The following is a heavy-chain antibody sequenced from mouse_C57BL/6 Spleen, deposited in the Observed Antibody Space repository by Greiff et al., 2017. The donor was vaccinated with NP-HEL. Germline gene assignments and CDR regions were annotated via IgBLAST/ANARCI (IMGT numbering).Heavy chain of an antibody. CDR3: ARYSSYYYGSSYFDY. V-gene: IGHV1-53*01. CDR2: INPSNGGT. Sequence: VQLQQPGTELVKPGASVKLSCKASGYTFTSYWMHWVKQRPGQGLEWIGNINPSNGGTNYTEKFKSKATLTVDKSSRPAYMQLSILTSEDSAVYYFARYSSYYYGSSYFDYWGQGTTLTVSS. CDR1: GYTFTSYW. J-gene: IGHJ2*01. D-gene: IGHD1-1*01.